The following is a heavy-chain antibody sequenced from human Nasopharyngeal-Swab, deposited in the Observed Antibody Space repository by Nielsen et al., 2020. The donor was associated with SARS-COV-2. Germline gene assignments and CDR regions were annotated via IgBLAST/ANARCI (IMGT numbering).Heavy chain of an antibody. CDR1: GFTFREYY. CDR3: ARFYDSKGVPDY. D-gene: IGHD3-22*01. Sequence: GGSLRLSCAASGFTFREYYMSWIRQAPGKGLEWVAYIRVSGYTIYYGDAMKGRFTISRDNGRTSVSLQMTDLRADDTAVYYCARFYDSKGVPDYWGQGTLVTVSS. CDR2: IRVSGYTI. V-gene: IGHV3-11*01. J-gene: IGHJ4*02.